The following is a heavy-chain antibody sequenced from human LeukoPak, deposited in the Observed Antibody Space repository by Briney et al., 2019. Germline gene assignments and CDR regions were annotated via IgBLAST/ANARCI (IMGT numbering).Heavy chain of an antibody. CDR1: GFTLRRYD. V-gene: IGHV3-23*01. Sequence: GGSLRLSCAASGFTLRRYDISRVRQAPGKGLEWGAATSGSGVNSYYADSVRGRFTISRDNSQNTLYLQMDSLRAEDTALYYCAKEYSGYDFDYWGQGTLVTVSS. D-gene: IGHD5-12*01. J-gene: IGHJ4*02. CDR2: TSGSGVNS. CDR3: AKEYSGYDFDY.